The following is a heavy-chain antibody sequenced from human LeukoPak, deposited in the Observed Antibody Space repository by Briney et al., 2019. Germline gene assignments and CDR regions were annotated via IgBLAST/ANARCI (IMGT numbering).Heavy chain of an antibody. J-gene: IGHJ6*03. Sequence: SETLSLTCTVSGYSISSGYYWGWIRQPPGKGLEWIGSIYHSGSTYYNPSLKSRVTISVDTSKNQFSLKLSSVTAADTAVYYCARLTVSSYGYYYYYYMDVWGKGTTVTISS. CDR3: ARLTVSSYGYYYYYYMDV. CDR1: GYSISSGYY. CDR2: IYHSGST. V-gene: IGHV4-38-2*02. D-gene: IGHD5-18*01.